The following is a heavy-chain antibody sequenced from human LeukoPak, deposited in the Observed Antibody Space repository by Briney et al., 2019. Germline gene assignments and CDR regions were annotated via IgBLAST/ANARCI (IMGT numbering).Heavy chain of an antibody. CDR2: ISSSGSTI. J-gene: IGHJ4*02. CDR1: GFTFSSYE. Sequence: GGSLRLSCAASGFTFSSYEMNWVRQAPGKGLEWVSYISSSGSTIYYADSVKGRFTISRDNSKNTLYLQMNSLRAEDTAVYYCATVRDYDFWSGYYTQFDYWGQGTLVTVSS. V-gene: IGHV3-48*03. CDR3: ATVRDYDFWSGYYTQFDY. D-gene: IGHD3-3*01.